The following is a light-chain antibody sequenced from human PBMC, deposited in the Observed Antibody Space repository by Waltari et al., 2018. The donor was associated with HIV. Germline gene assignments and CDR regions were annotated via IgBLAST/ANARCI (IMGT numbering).Light chain of an antibody. J-gene: IGKJ1*01. CDR2: KAS. Sequence: DLQMTQSPSTLSASVGDRVTITCRASQNMGTWLAWYQQKPGKAPKLLIYKASNLESGVPSRFSGSGFGTEFTLTISSLQPDDFATYYCQQYKTYPRTFGQGTKVEIK. CDR3: QQYKTYPRT. CDR1: QNMGTW. V-gene: IGKV1-5*03.